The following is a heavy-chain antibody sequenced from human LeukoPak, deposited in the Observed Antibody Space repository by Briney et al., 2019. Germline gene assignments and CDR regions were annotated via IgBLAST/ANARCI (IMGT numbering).Heavy chain of an antibody. CDR2: ISGSGGST. CDR1: GFNFDEYG. CDR3: ARDPNGDYIGTFDM. J-gene: IGHJ3*02. V-gene: IGHV3-23*01. D-gene: IGHD4-17*01. Sequence: GGSLRLSCAASGFNFDEYGMSWVRQVPGKGLEWVSSISGSGGSTQYADSVQGRFAISRDNSNNTLYLQMNSLRVEDTAMYFCARDPNGDYIGTFDMWGRGTMVSVSS.